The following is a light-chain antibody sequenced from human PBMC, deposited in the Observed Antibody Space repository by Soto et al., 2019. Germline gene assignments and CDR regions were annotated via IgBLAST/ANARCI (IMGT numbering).Light chain of an antibody. V-gene: IGLV2-11*01. CDR1: SSDVGGYNY. CDR2: DVN. J-gene: IGLJ2*01. CDR3: CSYAGSNTLV. Sequence: QSVLTQPRSVSGSPGQSVTISCTGTSSDVGGYNYFSWYQQHPGKAPQIIIYDVNKRPSGVPDLFSGSKSGKTASLTISGLQAEDEADYYCCSYAGSNTLVFGGGTKLTVL.